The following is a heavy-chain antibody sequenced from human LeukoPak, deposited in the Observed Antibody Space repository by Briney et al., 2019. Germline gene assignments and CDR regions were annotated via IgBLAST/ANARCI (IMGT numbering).Heavy chain of an antibody. D-gene: IGHD5-24*01. CDR1: GGSISSGGYY. Sequence: PSQTLSLTCTVSGGSISSGGYYWAWVRQHPGKGLEWIGYISYSGNTYYNPSLKSRVTISLDTSKNQFSLDLNSVTAADTAVYSCASLQYYYYYMDVWGKGTTVTVSS. V-gene: IGHV4-31*03. CDR2: ISYSGNT. J-gene: IGHJ6*03. CDR3: ASLQYYYYYMDV.